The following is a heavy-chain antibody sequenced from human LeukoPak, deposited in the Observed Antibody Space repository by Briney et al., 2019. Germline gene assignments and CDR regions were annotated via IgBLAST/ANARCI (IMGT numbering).Heavy chain of an antibody. V-gene: IGHV3-33*08. Sequence: PGESLRLSCVLSGLTFSDAWMSWVRQAPGKGLEWVAVIWYDGSNKYYADSVKGRFTISRDNSKNTLYLQMNSLRAEDTAVYYCARLRTTAWFDPWGQGTLVTVSS. CDR1: GLTFSDAW. D-gene: IGHD4-11*01. J-gene: IGHJ5*02. CDR2: IWYDGSNK. CDR3: ARLRTTAWFDP.